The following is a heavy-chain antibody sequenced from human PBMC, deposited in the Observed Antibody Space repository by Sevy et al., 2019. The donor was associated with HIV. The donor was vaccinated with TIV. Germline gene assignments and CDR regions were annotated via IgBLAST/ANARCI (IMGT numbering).Heavy chain of an antibody. Sequence: SEILSLTCTVSGGSISSYYWSWIRQPPGKGLEWIGYIYYSGSTNYNPSLKSRVTISVDTSKNQFSLKLSSVTAADTAVYYCATRTSCYPGGRPYYYYYMDVWGKGTTVTVSS. CDR3: ATRTSCYPGGRPYYYYYMDV. D-gene: IGHD2-2*01. CDR1: GGSISSYY. J-gene: IGHJ6*03. CDR2: IYYSGST. V-gene: IGHV4-59*01.